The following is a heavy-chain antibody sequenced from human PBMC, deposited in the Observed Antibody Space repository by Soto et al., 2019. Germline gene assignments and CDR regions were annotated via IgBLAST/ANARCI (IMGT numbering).Heavy chain of an antibody. CDR3: ARETSPQMYYYGTDV. CDR1: GYTFTNYG. V-gene: IGHV1-18*01. D-gene: IGHD3-16*01. Sequence: QVRLVQSGAEVREPGASVKVSCKASGYTFTNYGISWVRQAPVQGLEWIGWISAYNGKIDYAQKVQVRITMTTDTSTRTAFMELRSFRSDDTAVYYCARETSPQMYYYGTDVWGQGTTVIVSS. J-gene: IGHJ6*02. CDR2: ISAYNGKI.